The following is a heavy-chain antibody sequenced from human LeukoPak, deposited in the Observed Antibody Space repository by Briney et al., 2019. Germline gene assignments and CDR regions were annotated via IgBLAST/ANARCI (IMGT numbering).Heavy chain of an antibody. V-gene: IGHV1-69*13. Sequence: EASVKVSCEASGGTFSSYTISWVRQAPGQGLEWMGRIIPIFGTANYAQKFQGRVTITADESTSTAYMELSSLRSEDTAVYYCARTGSGGSFNWFDPWGQGTLVTVSS. CDR2: IIPIFGTA. CDR3: ARTGSGGSFNWFDP. CDR1: GGTFSSYT. J-gene: IGHJ5*02. D-gene: IGHD2-15*01.